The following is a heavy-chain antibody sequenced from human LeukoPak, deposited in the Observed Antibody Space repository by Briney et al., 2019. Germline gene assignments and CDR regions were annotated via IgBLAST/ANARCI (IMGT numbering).Heavy chain of an antibody. D-gene: IGHD3-16*01. CDR1: GFTFSSYG. CDR3: ARDLTSRGENAFDI. J-gene: IGHJ3*02. CDR2: IWYDGSNK. Sequence: PGRSLRLSCATSGFTFSSYGMHWVRQAPGKGLEWVAVIWYDGSNKYYADSVRGRFTISRDSSKNTRYLQMNSLRAEDTAVYYCARDLTSRGENAFDIWGQGTMVTVSS. V-gene: IGHV3-33*01.